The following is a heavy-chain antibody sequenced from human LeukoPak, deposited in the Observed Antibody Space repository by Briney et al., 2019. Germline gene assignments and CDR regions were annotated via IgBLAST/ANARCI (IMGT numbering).Heavy chain of an antibody. CDR2: IYYSGST. CDR1: GGSTSSYY. D-gene: IGHD1/OR15-1a*01. CDR3: ARGTVPNAFDI. J-gene: IGHJ3*02. Sequence: SETLSLTCTVSGGSTSSYYWSWIRQPPGKGLEWIGYIYYSGSTNYNPSLKSRVTMSVDTSKNQFSLKLSSVTAADTAVYFCARGTVPNAFDIWGQGTMVTVS. V-gene: IGHV4-59*12.